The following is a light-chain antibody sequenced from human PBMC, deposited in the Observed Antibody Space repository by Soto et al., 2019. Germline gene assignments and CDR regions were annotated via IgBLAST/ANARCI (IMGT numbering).Light chain of an antibody. CDR2: GAS. Sequence: EIGLTQSPGTLSLSPGERATLSCRASQRVSSRYLTWYQQKPGQAPRLLIYGASSRATGIPDRFSGSGSGTDFTLCISRLEPEDFAVYSCQQYGGSPPITFGQGTRLEIK. J-gene: IGKJ5*01. V-gene: IGKV3-20*01. CDR3: QQYGGSPPIT. CDR1: QRVSSRY.